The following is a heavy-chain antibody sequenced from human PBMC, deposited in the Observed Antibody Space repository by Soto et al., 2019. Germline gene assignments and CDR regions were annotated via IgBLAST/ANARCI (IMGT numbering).Heavy chain of an antibody. CDR2: ISWNSGTI. J-gene: IGHJ4*02. Sequence: GGSLRLSCEASGFSFDYYAMHWVRQVPGKGLEWITGISWNSGTIGYADSVKGRFTISRDNAKNSLYLQMNSLRAEDTALYYCARDVWSRASGPPDSWGQGTLVTVSS. D-gene: IGHD2-21*01. CDR1: GFSFDYYA. V-gene: IGHV3-9*01. CDR3: ARDVWSRASGPPDS.